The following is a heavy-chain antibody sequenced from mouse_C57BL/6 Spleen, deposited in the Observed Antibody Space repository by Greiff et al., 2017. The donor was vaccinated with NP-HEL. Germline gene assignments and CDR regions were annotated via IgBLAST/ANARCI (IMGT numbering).Heavy chain of an antibody. CDR3: ARNGNYYSDY. CDR1: GYTFTSYW. CDR2: IDPPDSYT. V-gene: IGHV1-69*01. Sequence: VQLQQPGAELVMPGASVKLSCKASGYTFTSYWMHWVKQRPGQGLEWIGEIDPPDSYTNYNQKFKGKSTLTVDKSSRTAYMQLSSLTSEDSAVYYCARNGNYYSDYWGQGTTLTVSS. D-gene: IGHD2-1*01. J-gene: IGHJ2*01.